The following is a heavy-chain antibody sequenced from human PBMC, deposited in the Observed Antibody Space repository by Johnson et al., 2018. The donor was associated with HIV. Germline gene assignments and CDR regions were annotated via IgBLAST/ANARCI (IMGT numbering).Heavy chain of an antibody. J-gene: IGHJ3*02. CDR3: ARVHSGGAFDI. CDR2: ISYDGSNQ. V-gene: IGHV3-30*03. CDR1: GFTFSSHD. Sequence: QVQLVESGGGVVQPGRSLRVSCGASGFTFSSHDMHWVRQAPGKGLEWVAVISYDGSNQYCADSVKGRFTISRDNSKNTLYLQMNSLRAEDTAVYYCARVHSGGAFDIWGQGTMVTVSS.